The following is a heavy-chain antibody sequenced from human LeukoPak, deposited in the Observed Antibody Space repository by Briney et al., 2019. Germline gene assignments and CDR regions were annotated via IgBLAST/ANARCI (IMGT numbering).Heavy chain of an antibody. CDR3: AVEFSSSWLDY. CDR1: GGTFSSYA. Sequence: SVKVSCKASGGTFSSYAISWVRQAPGQGLEWMGGIIPIFGTANYAQKFQGRVTMTRDTSTSTVYMELSSLRSEDTAVYYCAVEFSSSWLDYWGQGTLVTVSS. V-gene: IGHV1-69*05. D-gene: IGHD6-13*01. CDR2: IIPIFGTA. J-gene: IGHJ4*02.